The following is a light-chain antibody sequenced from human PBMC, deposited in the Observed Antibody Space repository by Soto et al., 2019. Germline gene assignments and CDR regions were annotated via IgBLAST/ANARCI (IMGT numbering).Light chain of an antibody. V-gene: IGLV2-14*03. CDR1: SSDVGAFNY. CDR3: ASYTTSSTYV. J-gene: IGLJ1*01. CDR2: DVS. Sequence: QSALTQPASVSGSPGQSIAISCTGTSSDVGAFNYVPWYQQHPGKAPKFMIFDVSSRPSGVSDRFSGSKSGNTASLTISGLQTEDEADYYCASYTTSSTYVFGTGTKVTV.